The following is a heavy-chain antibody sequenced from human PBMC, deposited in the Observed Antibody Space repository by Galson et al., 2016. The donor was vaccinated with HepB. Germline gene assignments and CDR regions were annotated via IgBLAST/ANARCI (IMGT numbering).Heavy chain of an antibody. CDR1: GFTFSCYS. Sequence: SLRLSCAASGFTFSCYSMNWVRQAPGKGLEWVSSISSSSSYIYYADSVKGRFTISRDNAKKSLYLQMNSLRAEDTAVYYCARGDIVGAIFDYWGQGTLVTVSS. CDR2: ISSSSSYI. CDR3: ARGDIVGAIFDY. J-gene: IGHJ4*02. V-gene: IGHV3-21*01. D-gene: IGHD1-26*01.